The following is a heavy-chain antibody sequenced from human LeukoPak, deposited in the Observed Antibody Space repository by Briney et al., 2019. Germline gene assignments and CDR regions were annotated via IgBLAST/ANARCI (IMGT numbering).Heavy chain of an antibody. CDR2: IYYSGNT. J-gene: IGHJ4*02. D-gene: IGHD5-24*01. V-gene: IGHV4-39*07. CDR1: GGSISSSSYY. Sequence: SETLSLTCTVSGGSISSSSYYWGWIRQPPGKGLECIGNIYYSGNTNYNPSLKSRVSISVDTSKNQFSLKLSSVTAADTAVYYCARRGMATTHYWGQGTLVTVSS. CDR3: ARRGMATTHY.